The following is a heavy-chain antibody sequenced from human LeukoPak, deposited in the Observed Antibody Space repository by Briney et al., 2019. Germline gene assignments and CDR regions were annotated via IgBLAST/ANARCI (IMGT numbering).Heavy chain of an antibody. Sequence: ASVKVSCKASGYTFTGYYMHWVRQAPGQGLEWMGWINPNSGGTNYAQKFQGRVTMTRDTSISTAYMELSRLRSDDTAVYYCATEKGYCTNGVCYDGRFDPWGQGTLVTVSS. CDR1: GYTFTGYY. J-gene: IGHJ5*02. D-gene: IGHD2-8*01. CDR2: INPNSGGT. V-gene: IGHV1-2*02. CDR3: ATEKGYCTNGVCYDGRFDP.